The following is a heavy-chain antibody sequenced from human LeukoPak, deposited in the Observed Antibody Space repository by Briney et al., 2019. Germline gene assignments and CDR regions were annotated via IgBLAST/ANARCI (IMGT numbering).Heavy chain of an antibody. CDR1: GGSISSYY. Sequence: SETLSLTCTVSGGSISSYYWSWIRQPPGKGLEWIGYIYYSGSTNYNPSLKSRVTISVDTSKNQFSLKLSSVTAADTAVYYCARDPPRITIFGVVPSYYFDYWGQGTLVTVSS. D-gene: IGHD3-3*01. J-gene: IGHJ4*02. CDR2: IYYSGST. V-gene: IGHV4-59*12. CDR3: ARDPPRITIFGVVPSYYFDY.